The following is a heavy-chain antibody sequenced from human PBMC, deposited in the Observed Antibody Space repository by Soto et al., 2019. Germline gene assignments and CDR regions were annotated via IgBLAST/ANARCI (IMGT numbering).Heavy chain of an antibody. Sequence: PSETLSLTCTVSGGSISSSSYYWGWIRQPPGKGLEWIGSIYYSGSTYYNPSLKSRVTISVDTSKNHFSLKLSSVTAADTAVYYCATNAGYSSSWYLESWFGPWGQGTLVTVSS. J-gene: IGHJ5*02. D-gene: IGHD6-13*01. CDR2: IYYSGST. CDR1: GGSISSSSYY. V-gene: IGHV4-39*01. CDR3: ATNAGYSSSWYLESWFGP.